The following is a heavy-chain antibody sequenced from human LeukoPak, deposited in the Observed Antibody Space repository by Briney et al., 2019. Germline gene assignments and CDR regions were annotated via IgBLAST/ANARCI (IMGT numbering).Heavy chain of an antibody. V-gene: IGHV4-39*01. Sequence: SETLSLTCTVSGGSISSYYWGWIRQPPGKGLEWIGSIYYSGSTYYNPSLKSRVTISVDTSKNQFSLKLSSVTAAYTAVYYCARRLGYSYGLTDYWGQGTLVTVSS. CDR3: ARRLGYSYGLTDY. J-gene: IGHJ4*02. D-gene: IGHD5-18*01. CDR2: IYYSGST. CDR1: GGSISSYY.